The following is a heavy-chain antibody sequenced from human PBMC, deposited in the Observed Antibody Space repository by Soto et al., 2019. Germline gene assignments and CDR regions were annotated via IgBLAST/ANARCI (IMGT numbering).Heavy chain of an antibody. CDR3: ARDSGSSFGGMDV. V-gene: IGHV4-31*03. Sequence: SETLSLTCTVSGGSISSGGYYWSWIRQHPGKGLEWIGYIYYSGSTYYNPSLKSRVTISVDTSKNQFSLKLSSVTAADTAVYYCARDSGSSFGGMDVWGQGTTVTVSS. CDR1: GGSISSGGYY. J-gene: IGHJ6*02. D-gene: IGHD6-13*01. CDR2: IYYSGST.